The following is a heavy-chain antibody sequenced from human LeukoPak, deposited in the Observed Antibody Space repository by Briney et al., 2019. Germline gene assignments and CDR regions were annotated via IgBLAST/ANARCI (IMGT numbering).Heavy chain of an antibody. D-gene: IGHD3-3*01. J-gene: IGHJ4*02. CDR2: ISSSSSYI. Sequence: GGSLRLSCAASGFTFSSYSMNWVRQAPGKGLEWVSSISSSSSYIYYADSVKGRFTISRDNAKNSLYLQMNSLRAEDTAVYYCAKDGLQFSEWLPPLGYWGQGTLVTVPS. CDR3: AKDGLQFSEWLPPLGY. CDR1: GFTFSSYS. V-gene: IGHV3-21*04.